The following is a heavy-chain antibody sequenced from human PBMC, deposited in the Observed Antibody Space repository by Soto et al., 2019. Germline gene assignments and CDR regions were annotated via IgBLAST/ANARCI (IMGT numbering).Heavy chain of an antibody. CDR3: ARDPGIIVAFDY. D-gene: IGHD3-22*01. CDR1: GFTFSSYA. Sequence: PGGSLRLSCAASGFTFSSYAMHWVRQAPGKGLEWVAVISYDGSNKYYADSVKGRFTISRDNSKNTLYLQMNSLRAEDTAVYYCARDPGIIVAFDYWGQGTLVTVSS. CDR2: ISYDGSNK. J-gene: IGHJ4*02. V-gene: IGHV3-30-3*01.